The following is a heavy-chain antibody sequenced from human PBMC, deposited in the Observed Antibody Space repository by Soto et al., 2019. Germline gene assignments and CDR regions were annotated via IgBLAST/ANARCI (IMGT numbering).Heavy chain of an antibody. CDR1: GFTYSNAW. CDR2: IKSKTDGGTT. D-gene: IGHD2-15*01. J-gene: IGHJ6*02. Sequence: GGSLRLSCAASGFTYSNAWMNWVRQAPGKGLEWVGRIKSKTDGGTTDYAAPVKGRFTISRDDSKNTLYLQMNSLKTEDTAVYYCTTLPHCSGGSCLGYYYGMAVWGQGTTVTVSS. CDR3: TTLPHCSGGSCLGYYYGMAV. V-gene: IGHV3-15*07.